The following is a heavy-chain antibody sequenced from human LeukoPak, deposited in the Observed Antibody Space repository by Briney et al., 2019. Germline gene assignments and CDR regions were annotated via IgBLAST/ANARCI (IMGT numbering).Heavy chain of an antibody. D-gene: IGHD4-23*01. V-gene: IGHV3-53*01. CDR2: IYAGGNT. CDR3: VGGHDLEFEF. J-gene: IGHJ5*01. CDR1: GFSVGTNY. Sequence: GGSLRLSCAASGFSVGTNYMTWVRQAPGKGLEWVSMIYAGGNTYYRDSVKGRFTISRDSSKNTVFLHMSCLRDDDTAVYYCVGGHDLEFEFWGQGTLVIVSS.